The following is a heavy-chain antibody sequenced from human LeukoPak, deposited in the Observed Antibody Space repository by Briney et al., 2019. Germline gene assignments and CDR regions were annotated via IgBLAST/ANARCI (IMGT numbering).Heavy chain of an antibody. CDR2: ISGSVAIT. V-gene: IGHV3-23*01. CDR1: VFMPSSYA. Sequence: RGSLRLSSVASVFMPSSYATGWVRPAPGRGLEWVSRISGSVAITYYAHSVKGRFSISRDNSKNTVSLQVNSLRAEDTAVYYCAKDRHGEVPDYFDYWGQGTLVTVSS. CDR3: AKDRHGEVPDYFDY. D-gene: IGHD3-3*01. J-gene: IGHJ4*02.